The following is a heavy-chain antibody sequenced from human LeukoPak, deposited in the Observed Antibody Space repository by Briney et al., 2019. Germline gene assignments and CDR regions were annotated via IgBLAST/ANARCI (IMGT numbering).Heavy chain of an antibody. V-gene: IGHV3-15*01. CDR1: GCTFSKEW. CDR2: IRSKTDYGTT. CDR3: TTRELRYYGSGTYPVAFDI. J-gene: IGHJ3*02. Sequence: GRSLTLSCVHSGCTFSKEWLFCLRLAPGAGMEWAGIIRSKTDYGTTDYAARGKGRFTVSRDDSIHTLYLQMHSLKTEDTAIYYCTTRELRYYGSGTYPVAFDIWGQGTMVTVFS. D-gene: IGHD3-10*01.